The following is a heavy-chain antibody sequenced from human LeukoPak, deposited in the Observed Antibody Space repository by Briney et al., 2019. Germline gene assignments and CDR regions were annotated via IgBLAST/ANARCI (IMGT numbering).Heavy chain of an antibody. D-gene: IGHD6-13*01. V-gene: IGHV4-59*08. CDR1: GGSISSYY. Sequence: SETLSLTSTVSGGSISSYYWSWIRQPPAKGLEWIGYIYYSGSTNYNPSLKSRVTISVDTSKNQFSLKLSSVTAADTAVYYCARRDSSWYQGGYYYYYMDVWGKGTTVTVSS. CDR2: IYYSGST. CDR3: ARRDSSWYQGGYYYYYMDV. J-gene: IGHJ6*03.